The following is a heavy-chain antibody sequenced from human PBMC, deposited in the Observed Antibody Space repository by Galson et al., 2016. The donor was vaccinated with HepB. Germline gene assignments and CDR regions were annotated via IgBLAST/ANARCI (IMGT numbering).Heavy chain of an antibody. D-gene: IGHD2-2*01. J-gene: IGHJ4*02. CDR1: GFTFGDYY. CDR3: ERESRGIGSNI. Sequence: SLRLSCAASGFTFGDYYMSWIRQAPGKGPEWVAHINQDGSERYYVDSAKGRFTISSDNAENLLYMQMNSLRAEDTAVYHCERESRGIGSNIWGQGTLVTVSS. CDR2: INQDGSER. V-gene: IGHV3-7*03.